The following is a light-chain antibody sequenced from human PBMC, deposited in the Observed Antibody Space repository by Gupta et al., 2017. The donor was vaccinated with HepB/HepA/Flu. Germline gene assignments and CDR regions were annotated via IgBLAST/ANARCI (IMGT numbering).Light chain of an antibody. CDR1: RSNIGSNA. CDR2: NND. J-gene: IGLJ1*01. Sequence: QSVLTQPPSVSGTPGQRVTISCSGGRSNIGSNAVKWYQQLPEAAPKLLIHNNDQRPSGVPDRFSGSKSGTSASLAISGLQSEDEADYYGAAWDDSLNGLYVFGTGTKVTVL. V-gene: IGLV1-44*01. CDR3: AAWDDSLNGLYV.